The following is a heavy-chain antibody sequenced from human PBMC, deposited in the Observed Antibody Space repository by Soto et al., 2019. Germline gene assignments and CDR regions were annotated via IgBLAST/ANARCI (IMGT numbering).Heavy chain of an antibody. CDR2: IYPGDSDT. Sequence: PGESLKISCKGSGYSFTSYWIGWVRQMPGKGLEWMGIIYPGDSDTRYSPSSQGQVTISADKSISTAYLQWSSLKASDTAMYYCARREGSVYTNYYYYYGMYFWGQGTTVTVSS. CDR3: ARREGSVYTNYYYYYGMYF. D-gene: IGHD3-10*01. V-gene: IGHV5-51*01. J-gene: IGHJ6*02. CDR1: GYSFTSYW.